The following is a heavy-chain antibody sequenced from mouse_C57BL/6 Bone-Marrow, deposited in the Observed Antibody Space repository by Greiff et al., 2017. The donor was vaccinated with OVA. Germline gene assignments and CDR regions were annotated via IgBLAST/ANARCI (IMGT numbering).Heavy chain of an antibody. J-gene: IGHJ3*01. CDR2: INPGSGGT. D-gene: IGHD1-1*01. Sequence: QVQLQQSGAELVRPGTSVKVSCKASGYAFTNYLIEWVKQRPGQGLEWIGVINPGSGGTNYNEKFKGKATLTADKSSSTAYMQLSSLTSDDFAVYFCARTFLYYYGSSPFAYWGQGTLVTVSA. CDR1: GYAFTNYL. V-gene: IGHV1-54*01. CDR3: ARTFLYYYGSSPFAY.